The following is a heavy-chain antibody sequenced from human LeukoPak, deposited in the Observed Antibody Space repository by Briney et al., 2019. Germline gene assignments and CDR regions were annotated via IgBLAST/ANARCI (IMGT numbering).Heavy chain of an antibody. Sequence: PGGSLRLSCTASGFTFGDYAMSWVRQAPGKGLEWVGFIRSKAYGGTTEYAASVKGRFTISRDDSKSIAYLQMNSLKTEDTAVHYCTREVNWIDYWGQGTLVTVSS. V-gene: IGHV3-49*04. CDR3: TREVNWIDY. J-gene: IGHJ4*02. CDR1: GFTFGDYA. CDR2: IRSKAYGGTT. D-gene: IGHD1-1*01.